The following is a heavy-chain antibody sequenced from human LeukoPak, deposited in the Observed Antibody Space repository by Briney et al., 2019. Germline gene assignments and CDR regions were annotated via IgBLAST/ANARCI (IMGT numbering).Heavy chain of an antibody. Sequence: PGGSLRLTCAGSGFTFSSYSMNWVRHAPGKRLESVSSISISSSHIYYADSVKGRFTISRDNAKNSLYLQMNSLRAEDTPVYYCGRTGYSSCWYPNAFDIWGQGTMLTVSS. D-gene: IGHD6-19*01. CDR1: GFTFSSYS. CDR3: GRTGYSSCWYPNAFDI. CDR2: ISISSSHI. V-gene: IGHV3-21*01. J-gene: IGHJ3*02.